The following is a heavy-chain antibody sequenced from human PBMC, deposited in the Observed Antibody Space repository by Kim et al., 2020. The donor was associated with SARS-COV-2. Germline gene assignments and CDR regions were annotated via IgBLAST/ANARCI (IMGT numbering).Heavy chain of an antibody. CDR2: MYNDGST. D-gene: IGHD1-26*01. CDR1: GFIVSSSY. V-gene: IGHV3-53*01. Sequence: GGSLRLSCAASGFIVSSSYMSWVRQAPGKGLEWVSVMYNDGSTSYADSVRGRIAISRDNSRNTLYLQMNSLRAEDTAVYYCVRGGGSYGFDPWGQGTLVTVSS. J-gene: IGHJ5*02. CDR3: VRGGGSYGFDP.